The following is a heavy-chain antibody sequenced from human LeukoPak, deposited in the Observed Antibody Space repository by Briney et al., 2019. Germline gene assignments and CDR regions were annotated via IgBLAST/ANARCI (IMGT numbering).Heavy chain of an antibody. D-gene: IGHD3-22*01. V-gene: IGHV3-23*01. CDR2: ISGSGGST. Sequence: GGSLRLSCAASGFTFSSYAMSWVRQAPGKGLEWVSAISGSGGSTYYADSVKGRFTISRDNSKNTLYLQMNSLRAEDTAVYYCAEALDSGGSGAVEICGQRKMVTVSS. CDR1: GFTFSSYA. J-gene: IGHJ3*02. CDR3: AEALDSGGSGAVEI.